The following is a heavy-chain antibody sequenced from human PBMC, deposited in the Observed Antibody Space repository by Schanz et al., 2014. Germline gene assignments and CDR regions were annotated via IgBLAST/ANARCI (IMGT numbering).Heavy chain of an antibody. CDR3: AKGMGYCSGGACYDYYYYGLDV. CDR1: GFTFSDYY. D-gene: IGHD2-15*01. J-gene: IGHJ6*02. V-gene: IGHV3-11*01. Sequence: VQLLDSGGGLVKPGGSLRLSCAASGFTFSDYYMSWIRQAPGKGLEWVSYICSSGNTIYYADSVKGRFTISRDNSENTLYLQMNSLSADDTAVFYCAKGMGYCSGGACYDYYYYGLDVWGQGTTVTVSS. CDR2: ICSSGNTI.